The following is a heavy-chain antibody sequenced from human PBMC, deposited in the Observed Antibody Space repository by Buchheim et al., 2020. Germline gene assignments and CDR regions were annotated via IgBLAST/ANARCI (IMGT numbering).Heavy chain of an antibody. CDR3: ANSRYGDYGNGMYYFDY. CDR2: ISGSGGST. V-gene: IGHV3-23*01. CDR1: GFTFSSYA. Sequence: EVQLFESGGGLVQPGGSLRLSCAASGFTFSSYAMSWVRQAPGKGLEWVSTISGSGGSTYYADSVKGRFTISRDNSKNTLYLQMNSLRAEDTAVYYCANSRYGDYGNGMYYFDYWGQGTL. J-gene: IGHJ4*02. D-gene: IGHD4-17*01.